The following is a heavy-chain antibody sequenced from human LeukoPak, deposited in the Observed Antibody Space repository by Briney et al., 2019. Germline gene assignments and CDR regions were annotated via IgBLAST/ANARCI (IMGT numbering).Heavy chain of an antibody. Sequence: GGSLRLSCAASEFTVSSHYMSWVRQAPGKGLEWVSVIYTDGSTFYADSVKGRFTISRDNSKNTLYLQMNSLRAEDTAVYYCANTVDTAMVFDYWGQGALVTVSS. D-gene: IGHD5-18*01. CDR3: ANTVDTAMVFDY. CDR1: EFTVSSHY. J-gene: IGHJ4*02. V-gene: IGHV3-53*05. CDR2: IYTDGST.